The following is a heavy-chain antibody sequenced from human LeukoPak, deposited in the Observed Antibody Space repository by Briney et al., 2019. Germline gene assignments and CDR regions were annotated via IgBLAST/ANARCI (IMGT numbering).Heavy chain of an antibody. CDR3: ARSTREGYFDY. J-gene: IGHJ4*02. V-gene: IGHV3-48*04. D-gene: IGHD1-26*01. CDR1: GFSFSNYS. CDR2: ISSSGSTI. Sequence: GGSLRLSCAASGFSFSNYSMNWVRQAPGEGLEWVSYISSSGSTIYYADSVKGRFTVSRDNAKNSLYLQMNSLRAEDTAVYYCARSTREGYFDYWGEGTLVTVSS.